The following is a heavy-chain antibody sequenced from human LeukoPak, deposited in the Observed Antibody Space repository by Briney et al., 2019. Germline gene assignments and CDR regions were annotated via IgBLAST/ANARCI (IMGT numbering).Heavy chain of an antibody. CDR2: MKRDGSEK. Sequence: GGSLRLSCSASGFTFSTYWMSWVRQAPGKGLEWVANMKRDGSEKYYVDSVKGRFTISRDNAKNSLYLQMNSLRAEDTAVYYCAREIWFGELFPYYFDYWGQGTLVTVSS. CDR1: GFTFSTYW. V-gene: IGHV3-7*03. CDR3: AREIWFGELFPYYFDY. J-gene: IGHJ4*02. D-gene: IGHD3-10*01.